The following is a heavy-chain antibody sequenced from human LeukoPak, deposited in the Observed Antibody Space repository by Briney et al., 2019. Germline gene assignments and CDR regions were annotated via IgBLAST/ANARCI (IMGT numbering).Heavy chain of an antibody. D-gene: IGHD2-2*01. CDR3: ARLGVVPAAFTFNWFDP. V-gene: IGHV4-61*02. J-gene: IGHJ5*02. Sequence: SETLSLTCTVSGGSISSGSYYWSWIRQPAGKELEWIGRIYTTGSTNYSPSLKSRVTISADTSKNQFSLKLSSVTAADTVVYYCARLGVVPAAFTFNWFDPWGQGTLVTVSS. CDR2: IYTTGST. CDR1: GGSISSGSYY.